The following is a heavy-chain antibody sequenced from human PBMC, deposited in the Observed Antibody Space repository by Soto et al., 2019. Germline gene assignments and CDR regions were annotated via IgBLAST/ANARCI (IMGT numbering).Heavy chain of an antibody. Sequence: PSETLSLTCAVYGGSFSGYYWTWIRQPPGKGLEWIGEINHSGSTNYNPSLKSRVTISVDTSKNQLSLKLSSVTAADTAVYYCARGCYRFCTNGVTLDYWGQGALVTVSS. CDR3: ARGCYRFCTNGVTLDY. J-gene: IGHJ4*02. CDR1: GGSFSGYY. D-gene: IGHD2-8*01. CDR2: INHSGST. V-gene: IGHV4-34*01.